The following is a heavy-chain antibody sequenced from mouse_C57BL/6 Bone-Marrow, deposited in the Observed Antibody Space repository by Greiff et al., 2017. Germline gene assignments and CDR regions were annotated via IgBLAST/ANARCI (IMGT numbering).Heavy chain of an antibody. Sequence: QVQLQQPGAELVRPGSSVKLSCKASGYTFTSYWMDWVKQRPGQGLEWIGNIYPSDSETHYNQKFKDKATLTVDKSSSTAYMQLSSLTSEDSAVYDCARSYYGNYVNYWGQGTTLTVSS. CDR3: ARSYYGNYVNY. CDR1: GYTFTSYW. V-gene: IGHV1-61*01. CDR2: IYPSDSET. J-gene: IGHJ2*01. D-gene: IGHD2-1*01.